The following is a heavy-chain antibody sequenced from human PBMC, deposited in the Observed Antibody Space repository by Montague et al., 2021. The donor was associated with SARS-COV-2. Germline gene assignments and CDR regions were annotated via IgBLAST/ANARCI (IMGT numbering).Heavy chain of an antibody. CDR1: GFTFSTYI. V-gene: IGHV3-21*04. Sequence: SLRLPCAASGFTFSTYIMNWVRQAPGKGLEWVSLISSSSGYIYYADSVKGRFTISRDNAQNSLYLQMNSLRAEDTAVYYCARGSTTNYYYYGMNVWGQGTTVTVSS. J-gene: IGHJ6*02. D-gene: IGHD5/OR15-5a*01. CDR2: ISSSSGYI. CDR3: ARGSTTNYYYYGMNV.